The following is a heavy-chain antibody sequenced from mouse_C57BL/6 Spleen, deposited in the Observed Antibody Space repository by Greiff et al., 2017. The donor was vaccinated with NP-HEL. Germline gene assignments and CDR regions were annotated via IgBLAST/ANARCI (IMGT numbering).Heavy chain of an antibody. J-gene: IGHJ2*01. CDR3: AREDDYGDY. D-gene: IGHD2-4*01. V-gene: IGHV1-82*01. CDR2: IYPGDGDT. Sequence: QVQLQQSGPELVKPGASVKISCKASDYAFSSSWMNWVKQRPGKGLEWIGRIYPGDGDTNYNGKFKGKATLTADKSSSTAYMQLSSLTSEDSAVYFCAREDDYGDYWGQGTTLTVSS. CDR1: DYAFSSSW.